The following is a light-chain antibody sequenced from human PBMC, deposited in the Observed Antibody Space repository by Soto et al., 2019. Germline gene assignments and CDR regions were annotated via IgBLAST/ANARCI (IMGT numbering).Light chain of an antibody. CDR2: LGS. Sequence: DIVLTQSPLSLPVTPGEPASISCRSSQSLLLSNGNNYLDWYLQKPGQSPQVLIYLGSNRASGVPERFSGSGSGTDFTLKISRVEPEDVGVYYCMQTLETAYTFGQGTKLEI. CDR1: QSLLLSNGNNY. J-gene: IGKJ2*01. CDR3: MQTLETAYT. V-gene: IGKV2-28*01.